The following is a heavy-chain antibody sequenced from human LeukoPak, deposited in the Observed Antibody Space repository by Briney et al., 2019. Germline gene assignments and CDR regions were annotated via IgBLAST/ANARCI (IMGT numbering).Heavy chain of an antibody. J-gene: IGHJ6*03. V-gene: IGHV4-34*01. Sequence: PSETLSLTCAVYGGSFSGYYWSWIRQPPGKGLEWIGEINHSGSTNYNPSLKSRVTIAVDTSKNQFSLKMTSVTAADTAVYYCARVGATYPHYYMAVWGKGTTVTVAS. CDR3: ARVGATYPHYYMAV. CDR2: INHSGST. CDR1: GGSFSGYY. D-gene: IGHD3-16*01.